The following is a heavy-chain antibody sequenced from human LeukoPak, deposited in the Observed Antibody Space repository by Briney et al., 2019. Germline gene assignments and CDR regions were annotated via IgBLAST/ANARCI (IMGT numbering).Heavy chain of an antibody. CDR2: IYYSGST. D-gene: IGHD6-13*01. CDR3: ARQIIAAADPYYFDY. Sequence: SETLSLTCTVSGGSISSYYWSWIRQPPEKGLEWIGYIYYSGSTNYNPPLKSRVTISVDTSKNQFSLKLSSVTAADTAVYYCARQIIAAADPYYFDYWGQGTLVTVSS. V-gene: IGHV4-59*08. CDR1: GGSISSYY. J-gene: IGHJ4*02.